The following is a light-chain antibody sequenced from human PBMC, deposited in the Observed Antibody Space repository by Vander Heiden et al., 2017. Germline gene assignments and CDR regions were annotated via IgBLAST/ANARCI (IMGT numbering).Light chain of an antibody. CDR2: DGS. Sequence: QSALTQPRSVSGSPGQSVTISCTGTSSDVGGYNYVSWYRQHPGKAPKLMIYDGSKRPSGVPDRFSGSKSGNTASLTISGLQAEDEADYYCCSYAGSYSWVFGGGTKLTVL. CDR1: SSDVGGYNY. J-gene: IGLJ3*02. CDR3: CSYAGSYSWV. V-gene: IGLV2-11*01.